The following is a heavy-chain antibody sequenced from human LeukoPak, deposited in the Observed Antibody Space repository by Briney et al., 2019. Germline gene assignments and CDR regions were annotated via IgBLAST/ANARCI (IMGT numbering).Heavy chain of an antibody. CDR3: ASGDYGDYVDAFDI. V-gene: IGHV3-21*01. CDR2: ISSSSSYI. J-gene: IGHJ3*02. Sequence: GGSLRLSCAASGFTVSSNYMTWVRQAPGKGLEWVSSISSSSSYIYYADSVKGRFTISRDNAKNSLYLQMNSLRAEDTAVYYCASGDYGDYVDAFDIWGQGTMVTVSS. D-gene: IGHD4-17*01. CDR1: GFTVSSNY.